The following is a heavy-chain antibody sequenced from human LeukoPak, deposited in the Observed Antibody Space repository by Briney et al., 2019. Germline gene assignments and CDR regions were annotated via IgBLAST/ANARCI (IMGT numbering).Heavy chain of an antibody. CDR3: ARGKDWYDY. Sequence: GGSLRLSCAASRFTFSRYWMSWVRQAPGKGLEWVANIKQDGSEKYYVDSVKGRFTISRDNAKNSLYLQMNSLRAEDTAVYYCARGKDWYDYWGQGTLVTVSS. V-gene: IGHV3-7*03. CDR1: RFTFSRYW. CDR2: IKQDGSEK. D-gene: IGHD3-9*01. J-gene: IGHJ4*02.